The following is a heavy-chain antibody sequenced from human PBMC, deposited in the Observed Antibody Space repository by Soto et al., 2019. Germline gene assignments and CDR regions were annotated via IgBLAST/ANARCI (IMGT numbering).Heavy chain of an antibody. Sequence: SETLSLTCTVSGDSSSSYYWSWIRHPPGKGLEWIGYIYYSGSTNYNPSLKSRVTISVDTSKNQFSLKLSSVTAADTAVYYCASIEGEFRSWFYPWGQGTLVTVSS. D-gene: IGHD1-26*01. CDR3: ASIEGEFRSWFYP. CDR1: GDSSSSYY. CDR2: IYYSGST. V-gene: IGHV4-59*08. J-gene: IGHJ5*02.